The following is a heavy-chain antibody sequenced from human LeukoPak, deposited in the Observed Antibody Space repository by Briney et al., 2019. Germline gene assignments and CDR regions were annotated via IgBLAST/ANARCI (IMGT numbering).Heavy chain of an antibody. Sequence: SETLSLTCAVYGGSFSGYYWSWIRQPPGKGLEWIGEINHSGSTNYNPSLKSRVTISVDTSKNQFSLKLSSVTAADTAVYYCARGLMARRNWFDPWGQGTLVTVSS. D-gene: IGHD3-10*01. CDR2: INHSGST. CDR1: GGSFSGYY. V-gene: IGHV4-34*01. CDR3: ARGLMARRNWFDP. J-gene: IGHJ5*02.